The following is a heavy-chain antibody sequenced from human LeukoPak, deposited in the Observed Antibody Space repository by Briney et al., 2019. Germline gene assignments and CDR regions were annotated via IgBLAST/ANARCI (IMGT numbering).Heavy chain of an antibody. J-gene: IGHJ4*02. Sequence: PGGSLRLSCAASGFTFSSYAMHWVRQAPGKGLEWVAVISYDGSNKYYADSVKGRFTISRDNAKNSLYLQMNSLRDEDTAVYFCARVGPGYWGQGTLVTVSS. CDR2: ISYDGSNK. CDR3: ARVGPGY. D-gene: IGHD3-16*01. V-gene: IGHV3-30-3*01. CDR1: GFTFSSYA.